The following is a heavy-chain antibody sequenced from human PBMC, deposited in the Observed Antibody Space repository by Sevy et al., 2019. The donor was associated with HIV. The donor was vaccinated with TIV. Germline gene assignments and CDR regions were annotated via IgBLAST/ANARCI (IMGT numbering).Heavy chain of an antibody. CDR1: GKTLSELS. D-gene: IGHD2-21*01. CDR3: ATGVPGEYIECGETICQTDYFAY. CDR2: FDPEDGER. J-gene: IGHJ4*02. Sequence: ASVKVSCKVSGKTLSELSMHWVRQAPGKGLEWMGGFDPEDGERRYVQKFQGRVTMTKDTSGDTAYMELSGLSSEETSVYYCATGVPGEYIECGETICQTDYFAYWGQGTLVTVSS. V-gene: IGHV1-24*01.